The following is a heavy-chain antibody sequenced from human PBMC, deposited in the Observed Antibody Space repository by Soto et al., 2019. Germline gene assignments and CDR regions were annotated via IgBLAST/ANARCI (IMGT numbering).Heavy chain of an antibody. CDR1: GGTFSSYA. J-gene: IGHJ6*02. Sequence: QVQLVQSGAEVKKPGSSVKVSCKASGGTFSSYAIIWVRQAPGQGLEWMGGIIPIFGTANYAQKFQGRVTITADESTSTAYMELSSLRSEDTAVYYCARDHHPVAGRTYGMDVWGQGTTVTVSS. CDR2: IIPIFGTA. CDR3: ARDHHPVAGRTYGMDV. V-gene: IGHV1-69*01. D-gene: IGHD6-19*01.